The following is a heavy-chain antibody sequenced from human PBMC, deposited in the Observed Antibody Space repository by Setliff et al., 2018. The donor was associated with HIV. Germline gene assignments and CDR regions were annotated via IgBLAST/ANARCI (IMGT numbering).Heavy chain of an antibody. CDR1: DSGTYY. J-gene: IGHJ6*02. CDR3: AREHYYGSGSYYKDHYYYYGMDV. CDR2: VSSRGDT. Sequence: SETLSLTCTVSDSGTYYWSWIRQPAGKGLEWIGRVSSRGDTNYNPSLKSRVTISVDTSKNQFSLKLSSVTAADTAVYYCAREHYYGSGSYYKDHYYYYGMDVWGQGTTVTVSS. V-gene: IGHV4-4*07. D-gene: IGHD3-10*01.